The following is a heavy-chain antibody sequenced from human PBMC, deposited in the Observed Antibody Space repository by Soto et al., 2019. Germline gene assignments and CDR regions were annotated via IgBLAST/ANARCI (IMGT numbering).Heavy chain of an antibody. CDR2: ISAYNGNT. CDR3: ARDLSYYDFWSGYYLGFYGYSEWFDP. J-gene: IGHJ5*02. Sequence: ASVKVSCKASGYTFTSYGISWVRQAPGQGLEWMGWISAYNGNTNYAQKLQGRVTMTTDTSTSTAYMEVRSLRSDDTAVYYCARDLSYYDFWSGYYLGFYGYSEWFDPWGQGTLVTVSS. CDR1: GYTFTSYG. D-gene: IGHD3-3*01. V-gene: IGHV1-18*04.